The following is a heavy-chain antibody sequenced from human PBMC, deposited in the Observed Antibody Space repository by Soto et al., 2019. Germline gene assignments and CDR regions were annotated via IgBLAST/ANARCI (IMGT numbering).Heavy chain of an antibody. CDR2: INYSGST. J-gene: IGHJ4*02. D-gene: IGHD5-18*01. Sequence: SETLSLTCTVSGGSISSSSYYWSWIRKPPGKGLEWIGRINYSGSTNYNPSLKSRVTISVDTSKKQFSLKLSSVIAADTAVYYCARPEDRGYSYGRLDYWGQGTLVTVSS. CDR3: ARPEDRGYSYGRLDY. CDR1: GGSISSSSYY. V-gene: IGHV4-39*07.